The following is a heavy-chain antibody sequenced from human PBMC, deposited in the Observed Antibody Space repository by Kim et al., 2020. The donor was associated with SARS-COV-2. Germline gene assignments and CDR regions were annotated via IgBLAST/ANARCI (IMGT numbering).Heavy chain of an antibody. CDR2: IKSKTDGGTT. J-gene: IGHJ6*02. CDR3: TKQWLVRNYYYYGMDV. D-gene: IGHD6-19*01. Sequence: GGSLRLSCAASGFTFSNAWMSWVRQAPGKGLEWVGRIKSKTDGGTTDYAAPVKGRFTISRDDSKNTLYLQMNSLKTEDTAVYYCTKQWLVRNYYYYGMDVWGQGTPVTVSS. CDR1: GFTFSNAW. V-gene: IGHV3-15*01.